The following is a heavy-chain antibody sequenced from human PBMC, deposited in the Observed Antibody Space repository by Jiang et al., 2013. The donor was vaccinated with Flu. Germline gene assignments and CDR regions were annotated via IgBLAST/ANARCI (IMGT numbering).Heavy chain of an antibody. CDR1: GYSFTSYW. D-gene: IGHD6-13*01. J-gene: IGHJ6*02. V-gene: IGHV5-51*03. CDR2: IYPGDSDT. CDR3: ARRIGGSSWPPYYYYGMDV. Sequence: GAEVKKPGEPLKISCKGSGYSFTSYWIGWVRQMPGKGLEWMGIIYPGDSDTRYSPSFQGQVTISADKSISTAYLQWSSLKASDTAMYYCARRIGGSSWPPYYYYGMDVWGQGTTVTVSS.